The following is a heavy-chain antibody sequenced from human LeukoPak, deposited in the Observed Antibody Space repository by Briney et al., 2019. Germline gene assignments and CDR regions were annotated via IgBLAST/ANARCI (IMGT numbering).Heavy chain of an antibody. D-gene: IGHD5-18*01. J-gene: IGHJ4*02. Sequence: SETLSLTCTVSGGSISSYYWSWIRQPPGKGLEWIGYIYYSGSTNYNPSLKSRVTISVDTSKNQFSLKLSSVTAADTAVYYCARVQLWMKYYFDYWGQGTLVTVSS. CDR3: ARVQLWMKYYFDY. CDR2: IYYSGST. V-gene: IGHV4-59*01. CDR1: GGSISSYY.